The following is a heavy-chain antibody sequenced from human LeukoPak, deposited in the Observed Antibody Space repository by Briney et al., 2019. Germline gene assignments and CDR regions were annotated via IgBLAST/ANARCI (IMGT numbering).Heavy chain of an antibody. CDR2: ISYDGSNK. J-gene: IGHJ4*02. CDR1: GFTFSSYG. D-gene: IGHD1-26*01. V-gene: IGHV3-30*03. CDR3: ARDGYYWVGATTLFDY. Sequence: GGSLRLSCAASGFTFSSYGMHWVRQAPGKGLEWVAVISYDGSNKYYADSVKGRFTISRDNSKNTLYLQMNSLKAEDTALYDGARDGYYWVGATTLFDYWGQGTLVTVSS.